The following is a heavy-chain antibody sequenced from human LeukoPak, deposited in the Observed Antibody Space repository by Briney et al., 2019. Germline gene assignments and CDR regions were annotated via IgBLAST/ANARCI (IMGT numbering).Heavy chain of an antibody. Sequence: ASVKVSCKASGYTFTGYYMHWVRQAPGQGLEWMGWINPNSGGTNYAQKFQGRVTMTRDTSISTAYMEPSRLRSDDTAVYYCARPGRGIAARPIDYYYYYMDVWGKGTTVTVSS. D-gene: IGHD6-6*01. J-gene: IGHJ6*03. CDR3: ARPGRGIAARPIDYYYYYMDV. CDR1: GYTFTGYY. V-gene: IGHV1-2*02. CDR2: INPNSGGT.